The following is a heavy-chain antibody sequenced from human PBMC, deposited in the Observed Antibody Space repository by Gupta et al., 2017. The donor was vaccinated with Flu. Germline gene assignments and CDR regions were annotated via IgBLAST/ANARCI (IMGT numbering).Heavy chain of an antibody. CDR1: GFTFSSYA. Sequence: QVQLVESGGGVVQPGGSLRLSCAASGFTFSSYAMVWVRQAPGKGLEWVAIISYDEVNRFYADSVQGRFTISRDNSKNTLYLQMNNLRPEDTAVFYCAKRAQPGRSAHGFDVWGQGTMVSVSS. CDR3: AKRAQPGRSAHGFDV. D-gene: IGHD6-13*01. J-gene: IGHJ3*01. V-gene: IGHV3-30*18. CDR2: ISYDEVNR.